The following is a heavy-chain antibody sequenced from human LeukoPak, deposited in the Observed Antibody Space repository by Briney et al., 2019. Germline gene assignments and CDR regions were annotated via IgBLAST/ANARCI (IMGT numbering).Heavy chain of an antibody. D-gene: IGHD3-22*01. V-gene: IGHV1-2*02. CDR2: INPYSGGT. Sequence: ASVKVSCKASGYTFTDSYLHWVRQAPGQGLEWMGWINPYSGGTNYAEKFQGMVAMTRDTSISTAYMELSRLRSDDTAVYYCVRSSYDSSLRFDDYWGQGTLVTVSS. J-gene: IGHJ4*02. CDR3: VRSSYDSSLRFDDY. CDR1: GYTFTDSY.